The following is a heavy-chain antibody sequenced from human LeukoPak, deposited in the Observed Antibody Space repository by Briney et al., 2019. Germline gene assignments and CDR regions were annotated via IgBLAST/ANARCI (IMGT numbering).Heavy chain of an antibody. D-gene: IGHD2-15*01. CDR3: ARVGLDVGRYCYMDV. V-gene: IGHV4-4*07. CDR1: GVSVTSSY. Sequence: NPSETLSLTCTVSGVSVTSSYWSWIRQPAGKGLEWIGQIFASGSTNYNSSLRSRVTMSVDTSKNQFSLRLNSVAAADTAVYYCARVGLDVGRYCYMDVWGEGTTVTVSS. CDR2: IFASGST. J-gene: IGHJ6*03.